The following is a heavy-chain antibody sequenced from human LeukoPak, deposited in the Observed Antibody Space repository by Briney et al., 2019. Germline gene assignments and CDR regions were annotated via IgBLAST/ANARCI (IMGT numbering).Heavy chain of an antibody. D-gene: IGHD5-12*01. CDR2: ISWNSGSI. V-gene: IGHV3-9*01. CDR1: GFTFDDYA. Sequence: GGSLRLSCAASGFTFDDYAMHWVRQAPGKGLEWVSGISWNSGSIGYADSVKGRFTISRDNAKNSLYLQMNSLRAEDTAVYYCAREGGYGRDDYGGQGTLVTVSS. J-gene: IGHJ4*02. CDR3: AREGGYGRDDY.